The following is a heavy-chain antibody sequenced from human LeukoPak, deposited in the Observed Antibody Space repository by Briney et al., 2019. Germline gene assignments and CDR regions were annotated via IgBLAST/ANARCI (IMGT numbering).Heavy chain of an antibody. V-gene: IGHV3-23*01. Sequence: PGGSLRLSCAASGFTFSSYAMSWVRQAPGKGLEWVSAISGSGGSTYYADSVKGRFTISRDNSKSTLNLQMNSLRAEDTAVYYCAKGFDFDWLFFFDYWGQGTLVTVSS. CDR3: AKGFDFDWLFFFDY. D-gene: IGHD3-9*01. J-gene: IGHJ4*02. CDR1: GFTFSSYA. CDR2: ISGSGGST.